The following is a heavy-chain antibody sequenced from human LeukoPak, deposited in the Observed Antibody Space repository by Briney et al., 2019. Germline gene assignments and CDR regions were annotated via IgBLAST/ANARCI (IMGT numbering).Heavy chain of an antibody. CDR1: GGSISSYY. Sequence: PSETLSLTCAVSGGSISSYYWSWVRQPPGKGLEWIGYIYTSGSTNYNPSLKSRVTISVDTSKTQFSLKLSSVTAADTAVYYCARHSSSSWYGLLDYWGQGTLVTVSS. CDR3: ARHSSSSWYGLLDY. CDR2: IYTSGST. J-gene: IGHJ4*02. D-gene: IGHD6-13*01. V-gene: IGHV4-4*09.